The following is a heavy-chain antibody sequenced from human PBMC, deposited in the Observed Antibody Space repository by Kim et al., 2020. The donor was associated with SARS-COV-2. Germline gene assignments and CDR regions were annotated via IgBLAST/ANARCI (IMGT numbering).Heavy chain of an antibody. CDR2: NI. D-gene: IGHD4-17*01. CDR3: TSPTYGDYVPLDY. Sequence: NIYSADSVKSRFTISRDNCKNTLYLQMNSLRADDTAVYYCTSPTYGDYVPLDYWGQGTLVTISS. V-gene: IGHV3-23*01. J-gene: IGHJ4*02.